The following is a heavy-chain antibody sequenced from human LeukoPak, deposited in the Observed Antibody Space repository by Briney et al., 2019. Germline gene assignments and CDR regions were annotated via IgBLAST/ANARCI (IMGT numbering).Heavy chain of an antibody. CDR1: GYSFTDFR. D-gene: IGHD1-26*01. J-gene: IGHJ4*02. V-gene: IGHV1-18*01. Sequence: ASVKVSCKASGYSFTDFRICWVRQAPGQGLEWMGWMSVYAGYTKYAQNLQDRITLTADTSTNTAYMELRSLRSDDTAMYFCARDSGVGPTVFWGQGTLVTVS. CDR2: MSVYAGYT. CDR3: ARDSGVGPTVF.